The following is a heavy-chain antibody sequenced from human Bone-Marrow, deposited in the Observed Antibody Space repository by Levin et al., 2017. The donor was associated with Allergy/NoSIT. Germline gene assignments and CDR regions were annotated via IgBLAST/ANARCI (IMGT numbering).Heavy chain of an antibody. J-gene: IGHJ4*02. D-gene: IGHD4-23*01. Sequence: GGSLRLSCAASGFTFSAFTMHWVRQTPGKGLEWVSSITSGNTYKDYADSVKARFTISRDDAKTSLYLQMDSLRADDTAVYYCARDPNNSNPLFDDWGQGTLVTVSS. CDR1: GFTFSAFT. CDR3: ARDPNNSNPLFDD. CDR2: ITSGNTYK. V-gene: IGHV3-21*06.